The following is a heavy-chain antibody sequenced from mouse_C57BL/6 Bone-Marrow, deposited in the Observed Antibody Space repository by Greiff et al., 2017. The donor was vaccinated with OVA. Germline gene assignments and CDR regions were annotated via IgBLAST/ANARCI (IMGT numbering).Heavy chain of an antibody. D-gene: IGHD1-1*02. CDR1: GFSLTSYG. CDR2: IWSGGST. Sequence: VQLQQSGPGLVQPSQSLSITCTVSGFSLTSYGVHWVRQSPGKGLEWLGVIWSGGSTDYNAAFISRLSISKDNSKSQVFFKMNSLQADDTAIYYCARVVNCYWYFDVWGTGTTVTVSS. V-gene: IGHV2-2*01. CDR3: ARVVNCYWYFDV. J-gene: IGHJ1*03.